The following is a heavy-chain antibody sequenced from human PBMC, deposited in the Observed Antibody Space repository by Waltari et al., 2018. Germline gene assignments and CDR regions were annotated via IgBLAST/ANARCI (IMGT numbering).Heavy chain of an antibody. CDR1: GYSISSGYY. V-gene: IGHV4-38-2*01. D-gene: IGHD2-15*01. J-gene: IGHJ6*02. Sequence: QVQLQESGPGLVKPSETLSLTCAVSGYSISSGYYWGWIRQPPGKGLEWIGSIYHSGRTYYNPSLKSRVTISVDTSKNQFSLKLSSVTAADTAVYYCARHGGCSGGSCYSGYYYYYGMDVWGQGTTGTVSS. CDR3: ARHGGCSGGSCYSGYYYYYGMDV. CDR2: IYHSGRT.